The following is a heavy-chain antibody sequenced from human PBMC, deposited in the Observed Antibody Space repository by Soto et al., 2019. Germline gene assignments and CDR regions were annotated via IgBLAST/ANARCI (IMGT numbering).Heavy chain of an antibody. J-gene: IGHJ3*02. CDR2: IYPGDSDT. CDR3: ARHGIAVAGILSAFDI. V-gene: IGHV5-51*01. Sequence: GVPMKVWSRGVGYSFTSYWIGWVRQMPGKGLEWMGIIYPGDSDTRYSLSFQGQVTISADKSISTAYLQWSSLKASDTAMYYCARHGIAVAGILSAFDIWGQGTMVTVSS. D-gene: IGHD6-19*01. CDR1: GYSFTSYW.